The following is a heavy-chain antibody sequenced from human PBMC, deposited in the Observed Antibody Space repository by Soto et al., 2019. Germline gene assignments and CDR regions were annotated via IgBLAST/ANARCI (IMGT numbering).Heavy chain of an antibody. CDR3: LKGNIDSYYDFDY. CDR1: GFTFSFCA. J-gene: IGHJ4*02. CDR2: MRGSNGDT. Sequence: EVPLLESGGALVQPGESLRLSCAASGFTFSFCAMSWVRQAPGKGLEWVSSMRGSNGDTYYADSVKGRFTISRDNSKNTLYLQLNVLRLEDPALYYCLKGNIDSYYDFDYWGQGALVTVSS. V-gene: IGHV3-23*01. D-gene: IGHD3-22*01.